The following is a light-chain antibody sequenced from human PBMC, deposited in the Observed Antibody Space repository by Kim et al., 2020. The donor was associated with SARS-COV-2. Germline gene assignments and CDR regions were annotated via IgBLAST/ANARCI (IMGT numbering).Light chain of an antibody. J-gene: IGLJ2*01. CDR1: SLRRYD. V-gene: IGLV3-19*01. Sequence: LGQTVRITCQGDSLRRYDATWYQQKPGQAPVLVIFGKNNRPSGIPGRFSGSSSGNTASLSITGSQAEDEADYYCNSRDSSGNHLVFGGGTQLTVL. CDR3: NSRDSSGNHLV. CDR2: GKN.